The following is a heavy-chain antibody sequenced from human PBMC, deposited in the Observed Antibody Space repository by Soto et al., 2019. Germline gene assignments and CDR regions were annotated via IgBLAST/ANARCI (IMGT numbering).Heavy chain of an antibody. CDR1: GGSIGSYY. Sequence: QVQLQESGPGLVKPSETLSLTCTVSGGSIGSYYWSWIRQPPGKGLEWIGYIYYSGSTNYNPSLKSRVTISVDTSKNQFSLKQSSVNAADTAVYYCARELDYGGNMGWFDPWGQGTQVTVSS. CDR2: IYYSGST. CDR3: ARELDYGGNMGWFDP. D-gene: IGHD4-17*01. J-gene: IGHJ5*02. V-gene: IGHV4-59*01.